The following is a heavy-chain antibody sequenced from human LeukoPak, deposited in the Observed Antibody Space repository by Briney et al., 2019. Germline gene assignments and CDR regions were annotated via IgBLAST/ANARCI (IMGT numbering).Heavy chain of an antibody. Sequence: QSGGSLRLSCAASGISFSSYEMNWVRQAPGKGLEWISCISSSGTTMYYADSVKGRFTISRDNAKNSLYLQMNSLRAEDTAVYYCARGFRDTAMFLDYWGQGTLVTVSS. D-gene: IGHD5-18*01. CDR3: ARGFRDTAMFLDY. J-gene: IGHJ4*02. CDR1: GISFSSYE. CDR2: ISSSGTTM. V-gene: IGHV3-48*03.